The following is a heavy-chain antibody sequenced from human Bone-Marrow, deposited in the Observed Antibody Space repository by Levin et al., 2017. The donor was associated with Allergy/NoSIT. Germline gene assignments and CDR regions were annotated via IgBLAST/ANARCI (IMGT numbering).Heavy chain of an antibody. J-gene: IGHJ3*02. CDR2: IYSSDSLYSSDST. V-gene: IGHV3-23*01. D-gene: IGHD3-3*01. Sequence: GESLKISCAASGFTVSNKHMSWVRQAPGKGLEWVSLIYSSDSLYSSDSTNYADSVKGRFTISRDNSKNTVYLQMNSLRAEDTAVDYCARLGQGGWTLSGYSDDAFDIWGQGTMVTVSS. CDR3: ARLGQGGWTLSGYSDDAFDI. CDR1: GFTVSNKH.